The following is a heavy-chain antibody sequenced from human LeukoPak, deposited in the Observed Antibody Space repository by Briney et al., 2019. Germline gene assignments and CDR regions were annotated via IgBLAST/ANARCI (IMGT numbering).Heavy chain of an antibody. D-gene: IGHD5-24*01. V-gene: IGHV3-30*01. Sequence: GGSLRLSCAASGFTFSNAWMSWVRQAPGKGLEWVAVISYDGSNKYYADSVKGRFTISRDNSKNTLYLQMNSLRAEDTAVYYCARGPGDGHNIWGQGTLVTVSS. CDR3: ARGPGDGHNI. CDR1: GFTFSNAW. J-gene: IGHJ4*02. CDR2: ISYDGSNK.